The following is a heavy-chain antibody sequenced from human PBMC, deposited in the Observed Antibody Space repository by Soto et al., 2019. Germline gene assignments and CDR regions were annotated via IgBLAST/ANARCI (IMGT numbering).Heavy chain of an antibody. CDR1: GFSFSTFD. CDR2: IFGSDGST. Sequence: EVQLLDSGGGLVQPGGSLRLSCEASGFSFSTFDMSWVRQAPGKGLQSVSVIFGSDGSTYYADSVKGRFTISRDNSRNTLYLQMDSLRADDTALYYCAKGAWLDNWGRGTLVTVSS. D-gene: IGHD5-12*01. J-gene: IGHJ4*02. V-gene: IGHV3-23*01. CDR3: AKGAWLDN.